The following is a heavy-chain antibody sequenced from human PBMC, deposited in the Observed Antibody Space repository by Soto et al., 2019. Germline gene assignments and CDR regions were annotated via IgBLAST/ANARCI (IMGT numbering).Heavy chain of an antibody. D-gene: IGHD3-10*01. CDR2: INPSGGST. Sequence: GASVKVSCKASGYTFTSYYMHWVRQAPGQGLEWMGIINPSGGSTSYAQKFQGRVTMTRDTSTSTVYMELSSLRSEDTAVYYCARDPVALWFGEKGMDVWGQGTTVTVSS. CDR1: GYTFTSYY. CDR3: ARDPVALWFGEKGMDV. V-gene: IGHV1-46*01. J-gene: IGHJ6*02.